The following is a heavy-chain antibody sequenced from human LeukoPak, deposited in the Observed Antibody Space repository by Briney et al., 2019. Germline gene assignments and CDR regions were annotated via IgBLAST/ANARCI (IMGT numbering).Heavy chain of an antibody. CDR3: ARGLNWNYGWFDP. Sequence: PGESLRLSCAASRFTFNDYSMTWIRQAPGKGLEWVSSISYTGSSINYADSVKGRFNISRDNAKQSLYLQMNSLRAEDTAVYYCARGLNWNYGWFDPWGQGTLVTVSS. D-gene: IGHD1-7*01. CDR1: RFTFNDYS. CDR2: ISYTGSSI. V-gene: IGHV3-11*04. J-gene: IGHJ5*02.